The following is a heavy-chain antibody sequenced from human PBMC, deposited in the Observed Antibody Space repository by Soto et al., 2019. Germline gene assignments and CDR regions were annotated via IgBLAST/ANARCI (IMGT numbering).Heavy chain of an antibody. V-gene: IGHV3-30*18. CDR3: AKGVWQWLAVDY. CDR1: GFTFSSYG. CDR2: ISYDGSNK. J-gene: IGHJ4*02. D-gene: IGHD6-19*01. Sequence: QVQLVESGGGVVQPGRSLRLSCAASGFTFSSYGMHWVRQAPGKGLEWVAVISYDGSNKYYADSVKGRFTISRDNSKNTLYLQMNSLRAEDTAVYYCAKGVWQWLAVDYWGQGTLVTVSS.